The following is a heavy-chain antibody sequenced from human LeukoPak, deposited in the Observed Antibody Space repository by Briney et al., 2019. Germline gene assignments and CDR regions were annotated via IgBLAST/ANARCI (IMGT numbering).Heavy chain of an antibody. CDR3: ARVCMSGGSCYYYYGMDV. D-gene: IGHD2-15*01. J-gene: IGHJ6*02. CDR2: INHSGST. Sequence: PSETLSLTCAVYGGSFSGYYWSWIRQPPGKGLEWIGEINHSGSTNYNPSLKSRVTISVDTSKNQFSRKLSSVTAADTAVYYCARVCMSGGSCYYYYGMDVWGQGTTVTVSS. CDR1: GGSFSGYY. V-gene: IGHV4-34*01.